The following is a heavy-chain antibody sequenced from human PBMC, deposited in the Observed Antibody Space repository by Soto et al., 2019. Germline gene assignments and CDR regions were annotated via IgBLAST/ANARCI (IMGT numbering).Heavy chain of an antibody. CDR1: DGSVSSGIDY. J-gene: IGHJ6*02. CDR2: IYYSGST. V-gene: IGHV4-61*01. Sequence: SETMSDTCTVSDGSVSSGIDYWRWIRQPPGKGLEWIGYIYYSGSTNYNPSLKSRVTISVDTSKNQFSLKLSSVTAADTAVYYCARDAKRTKLDGMDVWGQGTKVTVSS. CDR3: ARDAKRTKLDGMDV.